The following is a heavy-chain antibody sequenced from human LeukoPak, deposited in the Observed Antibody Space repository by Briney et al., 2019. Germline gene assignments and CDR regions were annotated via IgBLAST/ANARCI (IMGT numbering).Heavy chain of an antibody. D-gene: IGHD3-22*01. CDR1: GFTFDDYG. J-gene: IGHJ4*02. CDR3: ARDKVEWTYYYDSSGYQGYFDY. CDR2: INWNGGST. Sequence: GGSLRLSCAASGFTFDDYGMSWVRQAPGKGLEWVSGINWNGGSTGYADSVKGRFTISRDNAKNSLYLQMNSLRAEDTAVYYCARDKVEWTYYYDSSGYQGYFDYWGQGTLVTVSS. V-gene: IGHV3-20*04.